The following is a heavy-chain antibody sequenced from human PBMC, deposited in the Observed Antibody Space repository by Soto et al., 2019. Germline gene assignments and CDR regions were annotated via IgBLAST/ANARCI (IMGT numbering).Heavy chain of an antibody. CDR3: ARVLGSDYYGSGSYRRYYMDV. D-gene: IGHD3-10*01. Sequence: SETLSLTCAVSGGSISSGGYSWSWIRQPPGKGLEWIGYIYHSGSTYYNPSLKSRVTISVDTSKNQFSLKLSSVTAADTAVYYCARVLGSDYYGSGSYRRYYMDVWGKGTTVTVSS. CDR2: IYHSGST. J-gene: IGHJ6*03. CDR1: GGSISSGGYS. V-gene: IGHV4-30-2*01.